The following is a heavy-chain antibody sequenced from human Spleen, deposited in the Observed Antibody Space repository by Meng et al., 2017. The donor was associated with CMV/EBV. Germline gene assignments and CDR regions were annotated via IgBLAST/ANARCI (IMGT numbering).Heavy chain of an antibody. CDR3: AKTVGGRHCSATMCYIFDY. CDR1: GFTFSSYA. J-gene: IGHJ4*02. V-gene: IGHV3-23*01. CDR2: VSGSGGRS. Sequence: GESLKISCAASGFTFSSYAMSWVRQAPGKGLEWVSIVSGSGGRSSYADSVKGRFTISRDNSKNTLFLQMSSLRAEDTAVYYCAKTVGGRHCSATMCYIFDYWGQGTLVTVSS. D-gene: IGHD2-2*01.